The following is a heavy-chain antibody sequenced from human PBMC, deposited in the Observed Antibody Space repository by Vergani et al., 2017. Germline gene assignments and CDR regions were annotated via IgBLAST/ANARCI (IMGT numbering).Heavy chain of an antibody. Sequence: QVQLVQSGAEVKKPGASVKVSCKASGYTFTSYAMHWVRQAPGQRLEWMGWINAGNGNTKYSQKFQGRVTITRDTSASTAYMELSSLRSEDTAVYYCARDRTAYCGGDCYSRYYYYGMDVWGQGTTVTVSS. D-gene: IGHD2-21*02. V-gene: IGHV1-3*01. J-gene: IGHJ6*02. CDR1: GYTFTSYA. CDR3: ARDRTAYCGGDCYSRYYYYGMDV. CDR2: INAGNGNT.